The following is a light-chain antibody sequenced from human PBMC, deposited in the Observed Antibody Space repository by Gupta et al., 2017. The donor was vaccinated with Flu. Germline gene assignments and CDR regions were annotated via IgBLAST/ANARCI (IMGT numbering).Light chain of an antibody. CDR1: SGHSSYI. CDR3: QTWDSNSWV. CDR2: LECSGSY. J-gene: IGLJ3*02. V-gene: IGLV4-60*03. Sequence: QPVLTQSSSASASLGSSVKLTCTLSSGHSSYISAWHQQQPGKAPQYLRKLECSGSYNKGSGVPGFFSSSSSNAAPHPTMANLEAEDDDYYYWQTWDSNSWVFGGGTKLTVL.